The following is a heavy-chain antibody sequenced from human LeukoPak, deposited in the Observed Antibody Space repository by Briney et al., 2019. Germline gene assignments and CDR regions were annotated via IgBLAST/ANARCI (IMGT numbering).Heavy chain of an antibody. CDR1: GFTFSSYG. J-gene: IGHJ6*02. V-gene: IGHV3-33*01. CDR3: ARVGSELSRWWPPNPYYYYGMDV. CDR2: IWYDGSNK. Sequence: GGSLRLSCAASGFTFSSYGMHWVRQAPGKGLEWVAVIWYDGSNKYYADSVKGRFTISRDNSKNTLYLQMNSLRAEDTAVYYCARVGSELSRWWPPNPYYYYGMDVWGQGTTVTVSS. D-gene: IGHD2-15*01.